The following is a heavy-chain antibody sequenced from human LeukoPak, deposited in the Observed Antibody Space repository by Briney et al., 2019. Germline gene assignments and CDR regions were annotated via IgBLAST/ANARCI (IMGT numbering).Heavy chain of an antibody. J-gene: IGHJ4*02. D-gene: IGHD3-22*01. CDR1: GGSISSHY. CDR3: ARGTGFYDSSGHYYWGYFDS. V-gene: IGHV4-59*11. CDR2: IYYSGTN. Sequence: SETLSFTCTVSGGSISSHYWSRFRQTPGERPEWIAFIYYSGTNNYNPSLKGRVTISIDSSKHQFSLKLSSVTAADTAIYYCARGTGFYDSSGHYYWGYFDSWGQGTLVPVSS.